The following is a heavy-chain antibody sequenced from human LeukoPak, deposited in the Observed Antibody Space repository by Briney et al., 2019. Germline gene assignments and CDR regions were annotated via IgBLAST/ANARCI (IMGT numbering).Heavy chain of an antibody. D-gene: IGHD3-22*01. CDR1: GFTFNNYA. CDR2: ISGSGGST. J-gene: IGHJ5*02. Sequence: GGSLRRSCAASGFTFNNYAMSWVRQAPGKGPEWLSAISGSGGSTTDADSVKGPFTTSRDNSKSTLYLQMNSLRAEDTAIYYCAKIFHTDGYYLGEHLFDAWGQGTLVTVSS. V-gene: IGHV3-23*01. CDR3: AKIFHTDGYYLGEHLFDA.